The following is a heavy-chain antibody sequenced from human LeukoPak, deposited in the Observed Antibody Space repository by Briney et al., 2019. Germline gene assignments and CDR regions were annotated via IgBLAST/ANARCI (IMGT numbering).Heavy chain of an antibody. CDR1: GFTFSSYE. D-gene: IGHD2/OR15-2a*01. Sequence: PGGSLRLSCAASGFTFSSYEMSWVRQAPGKGLEWVGRIKSKTDGGTTDYAAPVKGRFTISRDDSKNTLYLQMNSLKTEDTAVYYCTTGIDDAFDIWGQGTMVTVSS. CDR3: TTGIDDAFDI. V-gene: IGHV3-15*01. J-gene: IGHJ3*02. CDR2: IKSKTDGGTT.